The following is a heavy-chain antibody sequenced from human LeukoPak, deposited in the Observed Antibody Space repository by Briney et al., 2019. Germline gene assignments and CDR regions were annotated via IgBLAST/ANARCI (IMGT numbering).Heavy chain of an antibody. V-gene: IGHV1-69*13. D-gene: IGHD3-10*01. CDR2: IIPIFGTA. Sequence: GASVKVSCKASGGTFSSYAISWVRQAPGQGLEWMGGIIPIFGTANYAQKFQGRVTITADESTSTAYMELSSLRSEDTAVYYCARGGPRSGSYDPWHYWGQGTLVTVSS. CDR1: GGTFSSYA. J-gene: IGHJ4*02. CDR3: ARGGPRSGSYDPWHY.